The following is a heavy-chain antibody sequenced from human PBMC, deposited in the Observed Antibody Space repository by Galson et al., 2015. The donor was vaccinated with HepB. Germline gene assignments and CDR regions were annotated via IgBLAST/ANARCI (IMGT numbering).Heavy chain of an antibody. Sequence: SVKVSCKASGYSFSAYYVHWVRQAPGQGLEWMGWINPNSRGTNYAQKFQGRVTMTRDTSINTFYMELSRLRSDDTAVYYCARGLSVVSGPSGWNGGWVDSWGPGTLVTVSS. J-gene: IGHJ5*01. V-gene: IGHV1-2*02. CDR3: ARGLSVVSGPSGWNGGWVDS. D-gene: IGHD6-19*01. CDR2: INPNSRGT. CDR1: GYSFSAYY.